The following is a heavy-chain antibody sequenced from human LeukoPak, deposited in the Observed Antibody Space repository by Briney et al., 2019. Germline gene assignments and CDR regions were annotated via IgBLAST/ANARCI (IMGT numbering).Heavy chain of an antibody. V-gene: IGHV1-24*01. Sequence: ASVKVSCKVSGYTLTELSMHWVRQAPGKGLEWVGGFDPEDGETIYAQKFQGRVTMTEDTSTDTAYMDLSIMRSEDTAVYYCATPSGPLYYDFLRGYLDYWGQGTLVTVSS. J-gene: IGHJ4*02. CDR3: ATPSGPLYYDFLRGYLDY. CDR2: FDPEDGET. CDR1: GYTLTELS. D-gene: IGHD3-3*01.